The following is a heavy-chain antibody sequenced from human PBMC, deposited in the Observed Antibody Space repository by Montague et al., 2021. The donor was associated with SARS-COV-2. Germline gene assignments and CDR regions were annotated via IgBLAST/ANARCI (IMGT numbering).Heavy chain of an antibody. Sequence: SETLSLTCAVYDGSFSGYYWGWIRQPPGKGLEWIGEINHSASPNYNPSLKRRLTISIDMSKNQFSLKLTSVTAADTALYYCASQVYYGSGSYMHYWGQGTLVTVSS. CDR1: DGSFSGYY. CDR2: INHSASP. D-gene: IGHD3-10*01. J-gene: IGHJ4*02. V-gene: IGHV4-34*01. CDR3: ASQVYYGSGSYMHY.